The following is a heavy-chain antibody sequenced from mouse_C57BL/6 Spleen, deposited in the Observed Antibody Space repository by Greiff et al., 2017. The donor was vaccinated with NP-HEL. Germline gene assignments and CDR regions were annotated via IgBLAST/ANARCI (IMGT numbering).Heavy chain of an antibody. Sequence: VQLKQSGAELVRPGTSVKVSCKASGYAFTNYLIEWVKQRPGQGLEWIGVINPGSGGTNYNEKFKGKATLTADKSSSTAYMQLSSLTSEDSAVYFCAKDSSGYGFAYWGQGTLVTVSA. CDR2: INPGSGGT. V-gene: IGHV1-54*01. CDR1: GYAFTNYL. J-gene: IGHJ3*01. D-gene: IGHD3-2*02. CDR3: AKDSSGYGFAY.